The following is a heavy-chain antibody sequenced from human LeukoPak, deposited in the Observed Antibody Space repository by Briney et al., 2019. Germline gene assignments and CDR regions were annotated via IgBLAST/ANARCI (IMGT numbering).Heavy chain of an antibody. V-gene: IGHV3-21*01. Sequence: GGSLRLSCAASGFTFSSYSMNWVRQAPGKGLEWVSSISSSSSYIYYADSVKGRFTISRDNAKNSLYLQMNSLRAEDTAVYYCARGRVAILTGYSTFDYWGQGTLVTVSS. D-gene: IGHD3-9*01. CDR1: GFTFSSYS. CDR2: ISSSSSYI. J-gene: IGHJ4*02. CDR3: ARGRVAILTGYSTFDY.